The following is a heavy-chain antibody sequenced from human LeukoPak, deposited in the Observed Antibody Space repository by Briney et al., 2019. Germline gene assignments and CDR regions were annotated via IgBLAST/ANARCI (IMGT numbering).Heavy chain of an antibody. CDR2: INDSGGST. D-gene: IGHD3-22*01. CDR1: GFTHSSYA. Sequence: GGSLRHSCPASGFTHSSYAMSWVRQPPGRGVEWVSAINDSGGSTYDAVAVRGSFSSARDNSTISLYLQMNSLRAEDTAVYDCAKSKPFYVYDSSGYYYDFDYWGQGTLVTVSS. J-gene: IGHJ4*02. V-gene: IGHV3-23*01. CDR3: AKSKPFYVYDSSGYYYDFDY.